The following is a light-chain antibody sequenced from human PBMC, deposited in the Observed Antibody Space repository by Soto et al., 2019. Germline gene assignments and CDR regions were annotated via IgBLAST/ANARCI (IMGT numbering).Light chain of an antibody. Sequence: ETVLTQSPGTLSLSPGERATLCCRASQTIRSNYLAWYLQTPSQAPRLLIYGASNRATGIAERFSGSGSGTDFTLIISRLEPEDFALYYCQQYGSSPWTFGQGTKVEIQ. CDR3: QQYGSSPWT. V-gene: IGKV3-20*01. CDR2: GAS. J-gene: IGKJ1*01. CDR1: QTIRSNY.